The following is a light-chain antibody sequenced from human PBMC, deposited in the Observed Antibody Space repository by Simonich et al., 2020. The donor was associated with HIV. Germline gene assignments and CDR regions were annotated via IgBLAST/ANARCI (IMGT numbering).Light chain of an antibody. CDR3: SSYTSSSTVV. V-gene: IGLV2-14*03. J-gene: IGLJ2*01. CDR1: SSDVGGYKY. CDR2: DVS. Sequence: QSALTQPASVSGSPGQSITISCTGTSSDVGGYKYVSWYQQHPGKAPKLMIYDVSKRPSGVSKRFSGSKSGNTASLTISGLQAEDEADYYCSSYTSSSTVVFGGGTKLTVL.